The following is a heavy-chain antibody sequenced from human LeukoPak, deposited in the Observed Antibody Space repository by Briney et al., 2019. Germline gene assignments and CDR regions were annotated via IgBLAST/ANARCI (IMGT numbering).Heavy chain of an antibody. D-gene: IGHD3-10*01. J-gene: IGHJ4*02. CDR1: GYTFTSYG. CDR3: ARDLEGYYYGSGSFSIDY. V-gene: IGHV1-2*02. CDR2: INTNSGGK. Sequence: ASVKVSCKASGYTFTSYGISWVRHAPGQGLERKGWINTNSGGKNYAQKFQGRVTMTRDTSISTAYMELSRLRSDDTAVYYCARDLEGYYYGSGSFSIDYWGQGTLVTVSS.